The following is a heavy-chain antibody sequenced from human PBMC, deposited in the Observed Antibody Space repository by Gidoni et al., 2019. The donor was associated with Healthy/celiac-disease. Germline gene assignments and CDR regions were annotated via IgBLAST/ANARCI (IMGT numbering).Heavy chain of an antibody. CDR2: IYYSGST. CDR3: ARDLCSSTSCPSGSYFDY. Sequence: GGSISSGGYSWSWIRQPPGKGLEWIGYIYYSGSTYYNPSLKSRVTISVDTSKNQFSLKLSSVTAADTAVYYCARDLCSSTSCPSGSYFDYWGQGTLVTVSS. V-gene: IGHV4-30-4*07. J-gene: IGHJ4*02. CDR1: GGSISSGGYS. D-gene: IGHD2-2*01.